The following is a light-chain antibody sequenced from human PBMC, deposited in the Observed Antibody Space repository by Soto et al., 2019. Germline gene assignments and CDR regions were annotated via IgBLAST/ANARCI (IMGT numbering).Light chain of an antibody. CDR3: QSYDSSLSASV. CDR1: GSNIGATYD. CDR2: GNH. Sequence: VLTQPHSVSGAPGQRVTISCTGSGSNIGATYDVHWYQHLPGTAPKLLIYGNHNRPSGVPDRFSGSRSGNSGSLVITGLQAEDEADYYCQSYDSSLSASVFGGGTKLTVL. V-gene: IGLV1-40*01. J-gene: IGLJ2*01.